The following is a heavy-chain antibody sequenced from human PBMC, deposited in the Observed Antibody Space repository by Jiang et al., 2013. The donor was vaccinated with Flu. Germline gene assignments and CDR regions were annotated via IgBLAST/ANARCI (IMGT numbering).Heavy chain of an antibody. CDR2: IDWDDDK. D-gene: IGHD3-10*01. J-gene: IGHJ6*04. V-gene: IGHV2-70*10. Sequence: RIDWDDDKYYSTSLKTRLTISKDTSKNQVVLTMTNMDPVDTATYYCARILWFGELSHYYGMDVWGKGTTVTVSS. CDR3: ARILWFGELSHYYGMDV.